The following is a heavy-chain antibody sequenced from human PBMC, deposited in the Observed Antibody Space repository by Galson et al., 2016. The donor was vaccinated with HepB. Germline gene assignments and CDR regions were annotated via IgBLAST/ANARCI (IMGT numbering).Heavy chain of an antibody. D-gene: IGHD1-14*01. J-gene: IGHJ4*02. CDR1: GFSFSSYA. Sequence: SLRLSCAASGFSFSSYAMSWVRQAPGKGLEWVSGITSGGTTYYADSVRGRFSIARDNSKNTLYLQMNSLRADDTAVYYCAKCPPGTRGSLDSWGQGTLVTVSS. CDR3: AKCPPGTRGSLDS. CDR2: ITSGGTT. V-gene: IGHV3-23*01.